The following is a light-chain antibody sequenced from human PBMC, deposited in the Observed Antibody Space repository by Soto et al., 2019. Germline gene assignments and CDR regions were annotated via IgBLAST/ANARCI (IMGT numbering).Light chain of an antibody. J-gene: IGLJ3*02. V-gene: IGLV1-40*01. CDR2: GNS. CDR1: SSNIGAGYG. Sequence: QSVLTQPPSASGAPGQRVTISCTGSSSNIGAGYGVHWYQQVPGTAPKLLISGNSDRPSGVPDRFSGAKSGTSASLAITGLKAEDEADYYCQSYDSSLRSWVFGGGTKLTVL. CDR3: QSYDSSLRSWV.